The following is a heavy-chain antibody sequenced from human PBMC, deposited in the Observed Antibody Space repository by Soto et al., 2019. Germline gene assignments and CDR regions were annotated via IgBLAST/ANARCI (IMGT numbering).Heavy chain of an antibody. CDR1: GFTFTRYS. CDR2: ISSTTNYI. Sequence: EVQLVESGGGLVKPGGSLRLSCAASGFTFTRYSMNWVRQAPGKGLEWVSSISSTTNYIYYAVSMKGRFTVSRDNAKNSVYLEMNSPSAEDTALYYCARESEDLTSNFDFWGQGTLVTVSS. J-gene: IGHJ4*02. V-gene: IGHV3-21*01. CDR3: ARESEDLTSNFDF.